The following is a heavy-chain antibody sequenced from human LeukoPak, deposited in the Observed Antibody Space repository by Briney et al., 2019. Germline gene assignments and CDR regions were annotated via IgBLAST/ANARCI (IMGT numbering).Heavy chain of an antibody. CDR2: IYYSGST. D-gene: IGHD2-21*02. CDR3: ARGRSYCGGDCYHP. J-gene: IGHJ5*02. V-gene: IGHV4-61*05. Sequence: SETLSLTCTVSGGSISSSSYYWGWIRQPPGKGLEWIGTIYYSGSTNYNPSHKSRVTISVDTSKNQFSLKLSSVTAADTAVYYCARGRSYCGGDCYHPWGQGTLVTVSS. CDR1: GGSISSSSYY.